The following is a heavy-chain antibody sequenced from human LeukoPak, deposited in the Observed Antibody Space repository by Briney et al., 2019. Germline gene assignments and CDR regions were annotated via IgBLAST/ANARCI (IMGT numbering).Heavy chain of an antibody. CDR3: ATSSHSGSYRAH. Sequence: SETLSLTCSVSGDSVTSSYLSWIRQPPGKGLEWIGYISYTADSNYNPSLKSRATISTDTSKNQLSLKLRSVTATDTPVYYCATSSHSGSYRAHWGQGTLVTVSS. CDR2: ISYTADS. D-gene: IGHD3-10*01. CDR1: GDSVTSSY. V-gene: IGHV4-59*08. J-gene: IGHJ4*02.